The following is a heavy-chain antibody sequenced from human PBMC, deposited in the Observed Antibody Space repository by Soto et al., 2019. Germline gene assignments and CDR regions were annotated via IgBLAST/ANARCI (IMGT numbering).Heavy chain of an antibody. J-gene: IGHJ6*02. Sequence: PGRSLRLSCAASGFTFSSYAMHWVRQAPGKRLAWVPVLSYDGSNKYYADSVKGRFTISRDNSKNTLYLQMKSLRAEDTAVYYCARDLGYSYNNYYYYGMDVWGQGTTVTVSS. CDR1: GFTFSSYA. D-gene: IGHD5-18*01. CDR2: LSYDGSNK. V-gene: IGHV3-30-3*01. CDR3: ARDLGYSYNNYYYYGMDV.